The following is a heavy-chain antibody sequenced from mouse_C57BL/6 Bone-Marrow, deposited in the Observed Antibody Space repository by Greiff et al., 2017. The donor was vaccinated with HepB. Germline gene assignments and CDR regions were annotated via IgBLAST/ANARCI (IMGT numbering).Heavy chain of an antibody. CDR2: ISSGGSYT. J-gene: IGHJ4*01. V-gene: IGHV5-6*01. CDR3: ARLRGHYAMDY. Sequence: EVKLVESGGDLVKPGGSLKLSCAASGFTFSSYGMSWVRQTPDKRLEWVATISSGGSYTYYPDSVKGRFTISRDNAKNTLYLQMSSLKSEDTAMYYCARLRGHYAMDYWGQRTSVTDSS. CDR1: GFTFSSYG.